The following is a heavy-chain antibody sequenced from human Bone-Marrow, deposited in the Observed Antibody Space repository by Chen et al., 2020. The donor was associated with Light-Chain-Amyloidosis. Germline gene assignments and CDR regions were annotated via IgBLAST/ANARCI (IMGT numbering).Heavy chain of an antibody. D-gene: IGHD5-12*01. CDR3: ARRRDGYNFDY. Sequence: EVQLEQSGPEVKKPGESLRTSCKGPGYTFPNYWIGWVRQMPGKGLEWMGVIYPDDSDARYSPSFEGQVTISADKSITTAYLQWRSLKASDTAMYYCARRRDGYNFDYWGQGTLVTVSS. V-gene: IGHV5-51*01. J-gene: IGHJ4*02. CDR2: IYPDDSDA. CDR1: GYTFPNYW.